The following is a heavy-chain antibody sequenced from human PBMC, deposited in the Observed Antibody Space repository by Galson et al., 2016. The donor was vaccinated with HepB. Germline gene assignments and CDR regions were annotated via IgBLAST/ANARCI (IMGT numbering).Heavy chain of an antibody. CDR2: IHSGGDT. J-gene: IGHJ4*01. D-gene: IGHD2-2*01. CDR3: ARVVPVIPAAVEYFDH. CDR1: GFTVSSDP. V-gene: IGHV3-53*01. Sequence: SLRLSCAASGFTVSSDPMSWVRRAPGKGLEWVASIHSGGDTGYADPVQGRFTISRDISKSTLYLPMDSLRAEDTAVYYCARVVPVIPAAVEYFDHWGHGTLVTVSS.